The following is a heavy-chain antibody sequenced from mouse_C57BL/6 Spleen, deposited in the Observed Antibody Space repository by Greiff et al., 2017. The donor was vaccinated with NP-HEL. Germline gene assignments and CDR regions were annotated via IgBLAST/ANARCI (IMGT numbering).Heavy chain of an antibody. V-gene: IGHV5-9-1*02. D-gene: IGHD2-3*01. J-gene: IGHJ3*01. CDR1: GFTFSSYA. CDR3: TRGSYDGPFAY. Sequence: EVKVVESGEGLVKPGGSLKLSCAASGFTFSSYAMSWVRQTPEKRLEWVAYISSGGDYIYYADTVKGRFTISSDNARNTLYLQMSSLKSEDTAMYYCTRGSYDGPFAYWGQGTLVTVSA. CDR2: ISSGGDYI.